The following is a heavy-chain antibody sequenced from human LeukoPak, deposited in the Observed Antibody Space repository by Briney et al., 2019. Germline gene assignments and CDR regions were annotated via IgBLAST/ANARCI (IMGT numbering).Heavy chain of an antibody. CDR1: GLTFSSYA. V-gene: IGHV3-23*01. Sequence: PGGSLRLSCAASGLTFSSYAMSWVRQGPGKGLEWVSAISGGGGSTYYADSVKGRFTISRDNSKNTLYLQMNSLRAEDTAVYYCAKGFAGPIDFWGQGTLVTVSS. CDR2: ISGGGGST. CDR3: AKGFAGPIDF. J-gene: IGHJ4*02.